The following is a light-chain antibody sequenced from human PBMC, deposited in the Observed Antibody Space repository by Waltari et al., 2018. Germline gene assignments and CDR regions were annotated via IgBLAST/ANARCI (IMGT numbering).Light chain of an antibody. Sequence: QSVLTQPPSVSEAPGQRVSISCSGSSSNLGNHAVSWYRQVPGQAPNLPIFYDNLVPSGISDHFRGSKSGTLASLVISGLQSGDEAHYYCASWDDSLNGWVFGGGTKVTVL. CDR2: YDN. CDR1: SSNLGNHA. V-gene: IGLV1-36*01. CDR3: ASWDDSLNGWV. J-gene: IGLJ3*02.